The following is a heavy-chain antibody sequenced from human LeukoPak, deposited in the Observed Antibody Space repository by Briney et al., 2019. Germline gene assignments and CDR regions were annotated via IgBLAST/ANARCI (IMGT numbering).Heavy chain of an antibody. CDR1: GGSISSGDYY. J-gene: IGHJ4*02. V-gene: IGHV4-30-4*08. Sequence: SETLSLTCTVSGGSISSGDYYWSWIRQPPGKGLEWIGYIYYSGSTYYNPSLKSRVTISADTSKNQFSLKLSSVTAADTAVYYCARVVPDRNYFDYWGQGTLVTVSS. D-gene: IGHD6-13*01. CDR2: IYYSGST. CDR3: ARVVPDRNYFDY.